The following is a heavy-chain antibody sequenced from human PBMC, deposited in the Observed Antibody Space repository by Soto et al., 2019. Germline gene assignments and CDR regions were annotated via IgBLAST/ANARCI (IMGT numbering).Heavy chain of an antibody. J-gene: IGHJ4*02. Sequence: GGSLRLSCVASGFTFSTYAMSWVRQAPGKGLEWVSAISGSGGGTYYADSVKGRFTISRDNSKNTLYLQMNSLRAEDTALYYCAKDHWGSYSGQGALVTVSS. CDR3: AKDHWGSY. CDR2: ISGSGGGT. V-gene: IGHV3-23*01. D-gene: IGHD3-16*01. CDR1: GFTFSTYA.